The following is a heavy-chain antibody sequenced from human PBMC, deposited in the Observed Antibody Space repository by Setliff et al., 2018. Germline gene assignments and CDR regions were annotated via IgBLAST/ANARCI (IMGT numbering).Heavy chain of an antibody. V-gene: IGHV4-39*07. CDR1: GGSISSGNYY. CDR3: ARDQFSSGWYGAPESYFDR. J-gene: IGHJ4*02. Sequence: SETLSLTCRVSGGSISSGNYYWGLIRQPPGKGLEWVATIYYSGSTYSNPSLKSRLIISVDAPKNQFSLNLNYATTADTAVYYCARDQFSSGWYGAPESYFDRWGQGVLVTVSS. CDR2: IYYSGST. D-gene: IGHD6-19*01.